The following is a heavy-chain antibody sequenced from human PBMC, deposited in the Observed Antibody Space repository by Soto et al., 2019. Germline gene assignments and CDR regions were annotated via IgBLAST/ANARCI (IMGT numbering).Heavy chain of an antibody. CDR3: ATDLNGPNY. D-gene: IGHD2-8*01. J-gene: IGHJ4*01. CDR1: HISFRRYW. V-gene: IGHV3-7*01. CDR2: INQDGREN. Sequence: EEQLVESGGGLVQPGGSLKLSCVVSHISFRRYWMTWVRQAPGKGLECVANINQDGRENYYEDYVKGRFTISRDNTKNSLYLHMNSLRAEDTAVYYCATDLNGPNYWGHGTLVAVSS.